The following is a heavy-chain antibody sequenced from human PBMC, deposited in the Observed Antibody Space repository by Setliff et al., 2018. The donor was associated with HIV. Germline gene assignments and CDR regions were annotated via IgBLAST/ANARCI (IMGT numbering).Heavy chain of an antibody. D-gene: IGHD5-12*01. CDR3: ARLGRPYSGQGWFDP. CDR1: GDSIFTSTYY. CDR2: IYYSGNT. Sequence: PSETLSLTCSVSGDSIFTSTYYWGWIRQPPGKRLELIGSIYYSGNTYYNPSLKSRVTISVDTSKNQVFLNLSSVTATDSAVYYCARLGRPYSGQGWFDPWGQGTLVTVSS. V-gene: IGHV4-39*01. J-gene: IGHJ5*02.